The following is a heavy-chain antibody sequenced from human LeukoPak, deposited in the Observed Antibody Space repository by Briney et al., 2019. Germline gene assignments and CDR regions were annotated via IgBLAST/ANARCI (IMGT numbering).Heavy chain of an antibody. V-gene: IGHV3-21*01. Sequence: GGSLRLSCAASGFTGSHNYMSWVRQAPGKGLEWVSSISSSSSYIYYADSVKGRFTISRDNAKNSLYLQMNSLRAEDTAVYYCARYGDYGWWYYYYYYGMDVWGQGTTVTVSS. J-gene: IGHJ6*02. CDR3: ARYGDYGWWYYYYYYGMDV. D-gene: IGHD4-17*01. CDR2: ISSSSSYI. CDR1: GFTGSHNY.